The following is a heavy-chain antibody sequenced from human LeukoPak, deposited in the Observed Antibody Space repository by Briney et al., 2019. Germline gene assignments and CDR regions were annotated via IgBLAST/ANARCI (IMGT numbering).Heavy chain of an antibody. V-gene: IGHV1-46*03. CDR1: GYTFTSYY. CDR3: ARDRITGTSIMDV. D-gene: IGHD1-7*01. J-gene: IGHJ6*03. CDR2: INPSGGST. Sequence: GASVKVSCKASGYTFTSYYMHWVRQAPGQGLEWMGIINPSGGSTSYAQKFQGRVTMTRDTSTSTVYMELSSLRSEDTAVCYCARDRITGTSIMDVWGKGTTVTVSS.